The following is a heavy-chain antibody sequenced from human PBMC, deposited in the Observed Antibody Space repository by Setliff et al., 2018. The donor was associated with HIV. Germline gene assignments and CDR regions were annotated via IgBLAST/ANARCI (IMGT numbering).Heavy chain of an antibody. J-gene: IGHJ4*02. D-gene: IGHD3-10*01. CDR2: IYYSGNT. Sequence: PSETLSLTCAVYGGSFSGYYWTWIRQPPGKGLEWIGSIYYSGNTYYNPSLKSRITISVDTSKNQFSLKLSSVTAADTAVYYCERSGPVWFGEPPYYFDSWGLGTLVTVSS. V-gene: IGHV4-34*01. CDR3: ERSGPVWFGEPPYYFDS. CDR1: GGSFSGYY.